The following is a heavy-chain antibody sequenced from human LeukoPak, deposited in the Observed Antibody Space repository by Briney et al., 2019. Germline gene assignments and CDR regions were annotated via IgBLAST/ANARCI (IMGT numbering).Heavy chain of an antibody. J-gene: IGHJ3*02. D-gene: IGHD5-18*01. V-gene: IGHV1-8*01. CDR3: ARDVGDTAMVKEKVAFDI. CDR1: GYTFTSYD. Sequence: GASVKVSCKASGYTFTSYDINWVRQATGQGLEWLGWMNPSSGNTGYAQKFQGRVTMTRDTSISTAYMELSSLRSEDTAVYYCARDVGDTAMVKEKVAFDIWGQGTMVTVSS. CDR2: MNPSSGNT.